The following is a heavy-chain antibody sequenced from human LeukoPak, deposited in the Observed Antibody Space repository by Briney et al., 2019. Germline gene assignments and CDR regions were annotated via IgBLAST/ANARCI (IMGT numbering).Heavy chain of an antibody. CDR1: GFTFSSYA. CDR2: ISGSGGST. V-gene: IGHV3-23*01. CDR3: AKVGVRRPSSSFDY. D-gene: IGHD6-6*01. Sequence: GGSLRLSCAASGFTFSSYAMSWVRQAPGKGLEGVSAISGSGGSTYYADSVKGRFTISRDNSKNTLYLQMNSLRAEDTAVYYCAKVGVRRPSSSFDYWGQGTLVTVSS. J-gene: IGHJ4*02.